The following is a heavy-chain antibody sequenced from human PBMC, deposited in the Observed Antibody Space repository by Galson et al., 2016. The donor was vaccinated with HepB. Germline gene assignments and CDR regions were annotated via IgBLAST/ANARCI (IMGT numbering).Heavy chain of an antibody. Sequence: SETLSLTCAVYGTSFSDSYSSWMRQPPGKGLEWIGEIHPSGSNHYNPSHKGRVTISLDTSKNQFSLRLTPVTAADTAVYYCATGGDRAKANYWGQGTLVTVSS. CDR3: ATGGDRAKANY. J-gene: IGHJ4*02. CDR2: IHPSGSN. D-gene: IGHD3-16*01. V-gene: IGHV4-34*01. CDR1: GTSFSDSY.